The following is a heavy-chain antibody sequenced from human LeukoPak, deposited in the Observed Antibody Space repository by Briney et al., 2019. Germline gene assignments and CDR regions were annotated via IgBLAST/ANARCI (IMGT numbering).Heavy chain of an antibody. J-gene: IGHJ4*02. V-gene: IGHV3-23*01. CDR1: GSTFSSYA. D-gene: IGHD5-12*01. Sequence: GGSLRLSCAASGSTFSSYAMSWVRQAPGKGLEWVSAISGSGGSTYYADSVKGRFTISRDNSKNTLYLQMNSLRAEDTAVYYCASVDIVAPIDDNWGQGTLVTVSS. CDR3: ASVDIVAPIDDN. CDR2: ISGSGGST.